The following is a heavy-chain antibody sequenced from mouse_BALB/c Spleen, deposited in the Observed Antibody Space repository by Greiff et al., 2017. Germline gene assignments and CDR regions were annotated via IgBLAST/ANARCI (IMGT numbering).Heavy chain of an antibody. Sequence: QVQLQQSGAELARPGASVKLSCKASGYTFTSYWMQWVKQRPGQGLEWIGAIYPGDGDTRYTQKFKGKATLTADKSSSTAYMQLSSLASEDSAVYICARSYVGYYVWFDYWGQGTTLTVSS. CDR2: IYPGDGDT. D-gene: IGHD2-3*01. V-gene: IGHV1-87*01. CDR3: ARSYVGYYVWFDY. CDR1: GYTFTSYW. J-gene: IGHJ2*01.